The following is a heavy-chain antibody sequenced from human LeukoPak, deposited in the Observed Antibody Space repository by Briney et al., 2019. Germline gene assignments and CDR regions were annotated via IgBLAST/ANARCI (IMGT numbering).Heavy chain of an antibody. Sequence: PSETLSLTCTVSGDSITSGGYYWSWIRQHPGKGLEWIGHIYYSGSTYYNPSLQSRVTLSVDTSKNHFSLKLSSVTAADTAVYYCARGRNPNYDFWSGYYSYNWFDPWGQGTLVTVSS. CDR3: ARGRNPNYDFWSGYYSYNWFDP. D-gene: IGHD3-3*01. CDR1: GDSITSGGYY. J-gene: IGHJ5*02. CDR2: IYYSGST. V-gene: IGHV4-31*03.